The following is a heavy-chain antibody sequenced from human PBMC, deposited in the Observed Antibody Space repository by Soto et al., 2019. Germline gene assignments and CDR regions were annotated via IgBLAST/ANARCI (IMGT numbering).Heavy chain of an antibody. CDR1: GTSISGDYW. V-gene: IGHV4-28*01. CDR3: TRKTGGYYFFEY. J-gene: IGHJ4*02. D-gene: IGHD2-8*02. Sequence: QVQLQESGPGLVKPSDTLSLTCAVSGTSISGDYWWGWIRQTPGKGLEWIGYISSGGATHYNPSLVSRLTMSVDTSRSQFSLKLSSVTAVDAALYYCTRKTGGYYFFEYWGRGTLVTVSS. CDR2: ISSGGAT.